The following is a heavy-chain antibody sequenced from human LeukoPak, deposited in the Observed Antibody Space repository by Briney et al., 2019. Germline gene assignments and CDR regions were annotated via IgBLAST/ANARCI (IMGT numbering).Heavy chain of an antibody. D-gene: IGHD6-13*01. J-gene: IGHJ3*02. V-gene: IGHV3-66*01. CDR3: ARDVAAAGKGDDAFDI. CDR2: IYSGGST. CDR1: GFTVSSNY. Sequence: GGSLRLSCAASGFTVSSNYMSWVRQAPGKGLEWVSVIYSGGSTYYADSVKGRFTISRDNSKNTLYLQMNSLRAEDTAVYYCARDVAAAGKGDDAFDIWGQGTMVTVSS.